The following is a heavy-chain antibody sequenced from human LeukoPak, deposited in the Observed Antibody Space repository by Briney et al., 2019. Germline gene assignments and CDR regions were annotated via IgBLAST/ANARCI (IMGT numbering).Heavy chain of an antibody. V-gene: IGHV4-4*07. D-gene: IGHD3-16*02. CDR3: ARVQDFTFGGVIVEAGGFDP. CDR1: ARSISSYY. J-gene: IGHJ5*02. Sequence: SETLSPTCTVYARSISSYYWSWIRQLAGEVLEWIGRTYTSGRTNYSTSLKSRVTMSVDTSKNQFSLKLSSVTAADTAVYYCARVQDFTFGGVIVEAGGFDPWGQGTLVTVSS. CDR2: TYTSGRT.